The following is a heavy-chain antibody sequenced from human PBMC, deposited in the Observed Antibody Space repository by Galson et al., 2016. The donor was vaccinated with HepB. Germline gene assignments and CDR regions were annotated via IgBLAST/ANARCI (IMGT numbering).Heavy chain of an antibody. CDR2: IYYSGST. D-gene: IGHD6-19*01. J-gene: IGHJ4*02. CDR3: ARGPSQQWLGGLDY. Sequence: CTVSGGSISSGDYYWRWIRQPPGKGLEWIGYIYYSGSTYYNTSLKSRVTISVDTSKHQFALKLSSVAAADTAVYYCARGPSQQWLGGLDYWGQGTLVTVSS. CDR1: GGSISSGDYY. V-gene: IGHV4-30-4*01.